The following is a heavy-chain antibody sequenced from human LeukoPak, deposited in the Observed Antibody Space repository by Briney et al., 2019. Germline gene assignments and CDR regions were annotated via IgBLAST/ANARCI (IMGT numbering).Heavy chain of an antibody. CDR2: ISSSSSYI. D-gene: IGHD6-19*01. CDR1: GFTFSSYS. CDR3: ARDHIAVAGVIDY. V-gene: IGHV3-21*01. J-gene: IGHJ4*02. Sequence: GGSLRLSCAASGFTFSSYSMNWVRQAPGKGLEWVSSISSSSSYIYYADSVKGRFTISRDNAKNSLYLQMNSLRAEDTAVYYCARDHIAVAGVIDYWGQGTLVTVSS.